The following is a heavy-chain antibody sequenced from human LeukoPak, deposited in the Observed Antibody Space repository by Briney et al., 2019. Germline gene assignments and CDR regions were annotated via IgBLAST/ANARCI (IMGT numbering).Heavy chain of an antibody. J-gene: IGHJ4*02. D-gene: IGHD2-2*01. CDR1: GFTFSSYA. CDR3: AKDQYQLPADY. CDR2: LVGSGFTI. V-gene: IGHV3-23*01. Sequence: PGGSLRLSCAASGFTFSSYAMSWVRQAPGKGLEWVSTLVGSGFTIYYSDSVKGRFTISRDNSKNTVYLQMNSLRAEDTAVYYCAKDQYQLPADYWGQGTLVTVSS.